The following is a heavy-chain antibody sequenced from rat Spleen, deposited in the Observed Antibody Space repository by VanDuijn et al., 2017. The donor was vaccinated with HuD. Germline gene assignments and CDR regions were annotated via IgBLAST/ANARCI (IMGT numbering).Heavy chain of an antibody. J-gene: IGHJ3*01. D-gene: IGHD4-3*01. V-gene: IGHV5-31*01. CDR2: ISPSGGGT. Sequence: EVQLVESGGGLVQPGRSLTLSCVASEFTFNNHWMIWVRQAPKKGLEWVAPISPSGGGTWYRDSVKGRFTVSRDNADSTLYLQMDSLRSEDTATYYCVRQETSGYSNWFTYWGQGTLVTVSS. CDR1: EFTFNNHW. CDR3: VRQETSGYSNWFTY.